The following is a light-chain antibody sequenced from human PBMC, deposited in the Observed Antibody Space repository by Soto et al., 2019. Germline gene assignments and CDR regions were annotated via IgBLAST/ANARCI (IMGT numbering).Light chain of an antibody. CDR1: QTISSW. Sequence: DIQMTHSPSTLSGSVGCRFTITCRASQTISSWLAWYQQKPGKAPKLLIYKASTLKSGVPSRFRGSGSGTEFTLTISSLQTDDFANYYCQQYNNYDTWTFGQGTKVDIK. J-gene: IGKJ1*01. CDR3: QQYNNYDTWT. V-gene: IGKV1-5*03. CDR2: KAS.